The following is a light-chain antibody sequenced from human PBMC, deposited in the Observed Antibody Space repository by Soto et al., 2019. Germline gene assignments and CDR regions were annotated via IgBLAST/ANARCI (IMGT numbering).Light chain of an antibody. V-gene: IGKV1-5*01. J-gene: IGKJ1*01. CDR3: QQYNNYSPT. CDR1: QRITNW. Sequence: DIPMTQSPSTLSAYVGDRVTITCRASQRITNWVAWYQQKPGKAPKHLIYDASNLESGVPSRFSGGGSGTDFTLTVSSMQPDDFATYYCQQYNNYSPTFGQGTKVEV. CDR2: DAS.